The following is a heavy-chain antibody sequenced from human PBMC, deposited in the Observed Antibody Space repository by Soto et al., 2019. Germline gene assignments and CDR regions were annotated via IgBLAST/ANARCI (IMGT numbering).Heavy chain of an antibody. CDR1: GFTFSSYA. CDR2: IGSSGGNT. CDR3: AKYIADRSTSRGDYDH. Sequence: EVQLLESGGGVAQPGGSLRLSCAASGFTFSSYAMIWARQAPGKGLEWVSAIGSSGGNTYYTDSVQGRFTISRDNYKNTLYLQLNSLRAEDTAVYYCAKYIADRSTSRGDYDHWGQGTMVTVSS. J-gene: IGHJ3*01. D-gene: IGHD3-22*01. V-gene: IGHV3-23*01.